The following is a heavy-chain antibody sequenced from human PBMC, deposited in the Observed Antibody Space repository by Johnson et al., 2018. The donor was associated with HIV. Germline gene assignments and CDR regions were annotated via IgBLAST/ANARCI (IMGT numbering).Heavy chain of an antibody. CDR1: GFTFSDYY. Sequence: QVQLVESGGGLVKPGGSLRLSCAASGFTFSDYYMNWMRQAPGKGLEWLSYISSSGTAKYYADYVKGRFTISRDNAKNSLYLQMNSLRAEDTAVYYCARAYSYGAFDIWGQGTMVTVSS. CDR3: ARAYSYGAFDI. D-gene: IGHD5-18*01. CDR2: ISSSGTAK. V-gene: IGHV3-11*04. J-gene: IGHJ3*02.